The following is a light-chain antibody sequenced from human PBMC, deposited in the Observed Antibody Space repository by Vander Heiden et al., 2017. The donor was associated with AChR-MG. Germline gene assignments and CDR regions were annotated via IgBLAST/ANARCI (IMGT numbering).Light chain of an antibody. CDR2: SAA. CDR3: QQLNSFPLT. V-gene: IGKV1-9*01. CDR1: QAINIY. J-gene: IGKJ4*01. Sequence: DIQLTQSPSFMSASIGDRVTITCRASQAINIYLAWFQQSPGKAPKLLIHSAASLQSGVPSRFSGSGSGTEFTLTISSLQPEDFATYYCQQLNSFPLTFGGGTTV.